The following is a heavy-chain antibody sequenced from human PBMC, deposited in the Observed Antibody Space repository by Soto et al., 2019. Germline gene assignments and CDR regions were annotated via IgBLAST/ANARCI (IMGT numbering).Heavy chain of an antibody. D-gene: IGHD6-13*01. CDR3: ASSNIAAAGFYYYGMDV. J-gene: IGHJ6*02. Sequence: QVQLQESGPGLVKPSETLSLTCTVSGGSISSYYWSWIRQPPGKGLEWIGYIYYSGSTNYNPSLQSRVTISVDTSKNQFSLKPSSVTAADTAVYYCASSNIAAAGFYYYGMDVWGRGTTVTVSS. V-gene: IGHV4-59*01. CDR1: GGSISSYY. CDR2: IYYSGST.